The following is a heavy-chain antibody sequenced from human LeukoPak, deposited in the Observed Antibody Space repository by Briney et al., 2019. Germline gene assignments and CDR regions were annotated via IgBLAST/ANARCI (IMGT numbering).Heavy chain of an antibody. Sequence: GGSLRLSCAASGFTFSSYSMYWVRQAPGKGLEWVSYIDTSGSPIYYADSVKGRFTISRDNAKNSLYLQMNSLRADDTAVYYCARGPPLFDPWGQGALVTVSS. CDR2: IDTSGSPI. CDR3: ARGPPLFDP. J-gene: IGHJ5*02. V-gene: IGHV3-48*01. CDR1: GFTFSSYS.